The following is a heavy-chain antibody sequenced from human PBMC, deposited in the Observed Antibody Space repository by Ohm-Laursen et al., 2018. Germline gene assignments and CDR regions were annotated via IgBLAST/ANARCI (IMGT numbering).Heavy chain of an antibody. CDR2: ISSSSSTI. J-gene: IGHJ4*02. Sequence: SLRLSCAASGFTFSSYNMNWVRRAPGKGLEWISYISSSSSTIYYADSVKGRFTISRDNAKNSLYLQMNSLRAEDTAVYFCASWASGMPGSYWGQGTLVTVSS. CDR3: ASWASGMPGSY. D-gene: IGHD1-14*01. V-gene: IGHV3-48*01. CDR1: GFTFSSYN.